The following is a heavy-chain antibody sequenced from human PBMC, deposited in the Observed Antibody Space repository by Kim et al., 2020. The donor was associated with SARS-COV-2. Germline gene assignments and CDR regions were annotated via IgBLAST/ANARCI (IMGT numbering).Heavy chain of an antibody. D-gene: IGHD1-1*01. J-gene: IGHJ4*02. CDR1: GFTFSSYS. CDR2: ISSSSSTI. Sequence: GGSLRLSCAASGFTFSSYSMNWVRQAPGKGLEWVSYISSSSSTIYYADSVKGRFTISRDNAKNSLYLQMNSLRDEDTAVYYCATRDGGGTTHQLNYWGQGTLVTVSS. V-gene: IGHV3-48*02. CDR3: ATRDGGGTTHQLNY.